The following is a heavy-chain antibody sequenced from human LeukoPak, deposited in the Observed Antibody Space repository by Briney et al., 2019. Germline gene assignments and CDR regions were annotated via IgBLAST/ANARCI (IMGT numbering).Heavy chain of an antibody. J-gene: IGHJ4*02. V-gene: IGHV1-2*02. CDR2: INPNSGGT. CDR1: RYTFTDYY. Sequence: ASVKVSCKASRYTFTDYYMHWVRQAPGQGLEWMGWINPNSGGTNYAHKFQGRVTVTRDTSIRTAYMELSSLRSDDTAMYYCASGASAFDYWGQGTLVTVSS. CDR3: ASGASAFDY. D-gene: IGHD3-16*01.